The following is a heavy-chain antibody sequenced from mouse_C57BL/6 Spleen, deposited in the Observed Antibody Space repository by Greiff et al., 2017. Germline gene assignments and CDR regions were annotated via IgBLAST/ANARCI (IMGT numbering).Heavy chain of an antibody. V-gene: IGHV1-82*01. CDR1: GYAFSSSW. Sequence: QVQLQQSGPELVKPGASVKISCKASGYAFSSSWMNWVKQRPGKGLEWIGRIYPGDGDTNYNGKFKGKATLTADQSSSTAYLQLSSLTSEDSAVYFCAKEIYYGNLYAMDYWGQGTSVTVSS. D-gene: IGHD2-1*01. CDR3: AKEIYYGNLYAMDY. CDR2: IYPGDGDT. J-gene: IGHJ4*01.